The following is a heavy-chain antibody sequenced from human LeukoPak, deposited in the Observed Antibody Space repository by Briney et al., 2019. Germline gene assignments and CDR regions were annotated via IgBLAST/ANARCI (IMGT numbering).Heavy chain of an antibody. CDR3: AKAKEDLAVAGQAAPDY. D-gene: IGHD6-19*01. V-gene: IGHV3-30*18. J-gene: IGHJ4*02. CDR1: GFTFSSYG. Sequence: GGSLRLSCAASGFTFSSYGMHWVRQAPGKGLEWVAVISYDRSNKYYADSVKGRFTISGDNSKNTLYLQMNSLRAEDTAVYYCAKAKEDLAVAGQAAPDYWGQGTLVTVSS. CDR2: ISYDRSNK.